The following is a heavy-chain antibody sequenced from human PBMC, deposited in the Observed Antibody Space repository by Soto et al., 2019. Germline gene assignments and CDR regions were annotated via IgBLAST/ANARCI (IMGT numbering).Heavy chain of an antibody. Sequence: QVQLVQSGAEVKKPGSSVKVSCKASGGTFSSYAISWVRQAPGQGLEWMGGIIPIFGTANYAQKFQGRVTITADESTSTAYMEVSSLRSEDTAVYYCARGSSRGFRTSCYLCPGLFDPWGQGTLVTVSS. J-gene: IGHJ5*02. D-gene: IGHD2-2*01. CDR3: ARGSSRGFRTSCYLCPGLFDP. CDR1: GGTFSSYA. V-gene: IGHV1-69*01. CDR2: IIPIFGTA.